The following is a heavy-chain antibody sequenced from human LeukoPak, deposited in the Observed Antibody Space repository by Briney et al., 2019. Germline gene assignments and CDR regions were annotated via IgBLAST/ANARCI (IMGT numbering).Heavy chain of an antibody. V-gene: IGHV3-30*18. CDR3: AKGQGIRWGAFDI. J-gene: IGHJ3*02. CDR2: ISYDGSNK. D-gene: IGHD3-16*01. CDR1: GFTFSSYG. Sequence: GRSLRLSCAASGFTFSSYGMHWVRQAPGKGLEWVAVISYDGSNKYYADSVKGRFTISRDNSKNTLYLQMNSLRAEDTAVYCCAKGQGIRWGAFDIWGQGTMVTVSS.